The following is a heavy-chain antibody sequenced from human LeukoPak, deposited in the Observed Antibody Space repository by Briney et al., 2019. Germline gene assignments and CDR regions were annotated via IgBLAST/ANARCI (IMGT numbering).Heavy chain of an antibody. CDR1: GDSISYYY. CDR2: IHYNGAT. D-gene: IGHD3-10*01. V-gene: IGHV4-59*08. CDR3: ASRVGRGYYGMDV. J-gene: IGHJ6*02. Sequence: PSETLSLTCTVSGDSISYYYWNWVRQPPGKGLEWIGSIHYNGATNYNPSLKSRVTISVDTSKKQFSLNLSSVTAADTAVHYCASRVGRGYYGMDVWGQGTTVTVSS.